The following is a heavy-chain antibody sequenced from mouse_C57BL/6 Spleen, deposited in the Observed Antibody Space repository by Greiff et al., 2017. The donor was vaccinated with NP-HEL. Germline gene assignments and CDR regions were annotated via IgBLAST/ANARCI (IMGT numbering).Heavy chain of an antibody. CDR3: AGTYYGSFYAMDY. CDR2: IHPNSGST. Sequence: QVQLQQPGAELVKPGASVKLSCKASGYTFTSYWMHWVKQRPGQGLEWIGMIHPNSGSTNYNEKFKSKATLTVDKSSSTAYMQLSSLTSEDSAVYYCAGTYYGSFYAMDYWGQGTSVTVSS. CDR1: GYTFTSYW. D-gene: IGHD1-1*01. J-gene: IGHJ4*01. V-gene: IGHV1-64*01.